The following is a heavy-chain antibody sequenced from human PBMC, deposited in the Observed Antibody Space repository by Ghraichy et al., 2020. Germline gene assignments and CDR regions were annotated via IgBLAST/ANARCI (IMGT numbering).Heavy chain of an antibody. Sequence: GGSLRLSCAASGFTFSTYSMNWVRQAPGKGLEWVSSISSGSSYIYYADSVKGRFTISRDNAKNSLYLQMNSLRAEDTAVYYCARDRLLQAGYSYGWNAFDIWGQGTMVTVSS. CDR1: GFTFSTYS. CDR2: ISSGSSYI. D-gene: IGHD5-18*01. CDR3: ARDRLLQAGYSYGWNAFDI. V-gene: IGHV3-21*01. J-gene: IGHJ3*02.